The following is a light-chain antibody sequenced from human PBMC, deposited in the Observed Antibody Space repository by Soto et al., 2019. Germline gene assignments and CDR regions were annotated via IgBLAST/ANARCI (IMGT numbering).Light chain of an antibody. Sequence: IVMTQSPATLSVSPGERATLSWRASQSVSRKLVWYQRKPGQAPRLLIYGASTRATGIPERFSGSGSGTEFTLTISSLQSEDFAVYYCQQYTNWPKTFGQGTKVDTK. CDR3: QQYTNWPKT. V-gene: IGKV3D-15*01. CDR2: GAS. CDR1: QSVSRK. J-gene: IGKJ1*01.